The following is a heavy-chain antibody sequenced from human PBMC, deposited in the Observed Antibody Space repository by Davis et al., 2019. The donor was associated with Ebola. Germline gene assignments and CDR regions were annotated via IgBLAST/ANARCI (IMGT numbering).Heavy chain of an antibody. Sequence: ASAMVSCNASCYTFSNHGFSWVRQAPGQGLEWVGWISADSGNTNYAQKVQGRVTMTRDTSTSTVYLDLRSLRSDDTAVYFCARGRGHYESSGGDLWGQGTLVTVSS. J-gene: IGHJ5*02. CDR2: ISADSGNT. CDR1: CYTFSNHG. CDR3: ARGRGHYESSGGDL. D-gene: IGHD3-22*01. V-gene: IGHV1-18*01.